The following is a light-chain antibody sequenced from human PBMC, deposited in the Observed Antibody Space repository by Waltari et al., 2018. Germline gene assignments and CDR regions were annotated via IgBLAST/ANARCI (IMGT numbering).Light chain of an antibody. Sequence: QSALTQPASVSGSPGQSITISCTGFNSNVGSYNLVSWYQKHPGKAPKLLIYEGNRLPSGVSNRCSGSKSDNTASLTLSGLQAEDEADYYCCSNVGSSVFFGGGTKLTVL. CDR2: EGN. J-gene: IGLJ2*01. V-gene: IGLV2-23*03. CDR3: CSNVGSSVF. CDR1: NSNVGSYNL.